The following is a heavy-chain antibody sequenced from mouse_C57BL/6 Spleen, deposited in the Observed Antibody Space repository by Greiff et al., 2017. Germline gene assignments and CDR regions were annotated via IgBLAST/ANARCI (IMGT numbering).Heavy chain of an antibody. CDR3: TSSGGSSCPFAY. Sequence: QVQLQQSGAELVRPGASVTLSCKASGYTFTDYEMHWVKQTPVHGLEWIGAIDPETGGTAYNQKFKGKAILTADKSSSTAYMELRSLTSEDSAVYYCTSSGGSSCPFAYWGQGTLVTVSA. CDR2: IDPETGGT. D-gene: IGHD1-1*01. V-gene: IGHV1-15*01. CDR1: GYTFTDYE. J-gene: IGHJ3*01.